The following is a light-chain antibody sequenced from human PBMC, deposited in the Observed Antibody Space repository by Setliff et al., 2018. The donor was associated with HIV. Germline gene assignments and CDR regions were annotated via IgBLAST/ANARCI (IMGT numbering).Light chain of an antibody. V-gene: IGLV2-11*01. CDR2: DVT. CDR1: SSDVGAYNY. Sequence: QSALTQPRSVSGSPGQSVTFSCTGSSSDVGAYNYVSWYQQHPGKAPKPMIYDVTKRPSGVPDRFSGSKSGNTASLTISGLQAEDEADYYCCSYAGSYTYIFGSGTKVTVL. J-gene: IGLJ1*01. CDR3: CSYAGSYTYI.